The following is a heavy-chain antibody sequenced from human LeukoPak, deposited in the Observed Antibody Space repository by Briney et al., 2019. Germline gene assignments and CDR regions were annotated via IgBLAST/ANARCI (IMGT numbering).Heavy chain of an antibody. CDR3: ARAVWQQLLSYFDY. V-gene: IGHV4-39*07. D-gene: IGHD6-13*01. Sequence: SETLSLTCTVSGGSISSSSYYWGWIRQPPGKGLEWIGSIYYSGSTYYNPSLKSRVTISVDTSKNQFSLKLSSVTAADTAVYYCARAVWQQLLSYFDYWGQGTLVTVSS. J-gene: IGHJ4*02. CDR2: IYYSGST. CDR1: GGSISSSSYY.